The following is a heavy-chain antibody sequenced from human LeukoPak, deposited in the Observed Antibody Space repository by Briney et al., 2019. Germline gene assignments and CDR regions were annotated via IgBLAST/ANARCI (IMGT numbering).Heavy chain of an antibody. CDR3: ARAAAAGNYYYYYMDV. J-gene: IGHJ6*03. V-gene: IGHV4-59*01. D-gene: IGHD6-13*01. CDR2: IYYSGST. Sequence: SETLSLTCTVSGGSISSYYWSWIRKPPGKGLEWIGYIYYSGSTNYNPSLRSRVTISVDTSKNQFSLKLSSVTAADTAVYYCARAAAAGNYYYYYMDVWGKGTTVTVSS. CDR1: GGSISSYY.